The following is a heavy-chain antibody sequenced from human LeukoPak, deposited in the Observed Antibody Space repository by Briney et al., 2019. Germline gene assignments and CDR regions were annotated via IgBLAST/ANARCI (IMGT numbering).Heavy chain of an antibody. V-gene: IGHV3-23*01. J-gene: IGHJ4*02. Sequence: PGGSLRLSCAASGFTFSSYAMGWVRQAPGKGLEWVSAISGSGGSTYYADSVKGRFTISRDNSKNTLYLQMNSLRAEDTAVYYCAKDRIEMATITLFDYWGQGTLVTVSS. CDR3: AKDRIEMATITLFDY. CDR1: GFTFSSYA. CDR2: ISGSGGST. D-gene: IGHD5-24*01.